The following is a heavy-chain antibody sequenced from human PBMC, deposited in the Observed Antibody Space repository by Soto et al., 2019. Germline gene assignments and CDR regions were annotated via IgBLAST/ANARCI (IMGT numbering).Heavy chain of an antibody. CDR1: GGSFSDHH. J-gene: IGHJ4*02. V-gene: IGHV4-34*01. D-gene: IGHD3-9*01. CDR2: VDHSGTT. Sequence: KTSETLSLTCAVYGGSFSDHHWTWIRQPPGQGLEWIGEVDHSGTTNYNSSLKNRVIVSADTSKNQFSLRLRSVTAADTAVYYCARGTVLTGVLQRDAPDKDPLDYWSQGTLVTVSS. CDR3: ARGTVLTGVLQRDAPDKDPLDY.